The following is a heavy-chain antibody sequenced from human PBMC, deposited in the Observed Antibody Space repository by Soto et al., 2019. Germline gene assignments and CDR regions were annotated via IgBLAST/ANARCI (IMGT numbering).Heavy chain of an antibody. Sequence: QVQLQESGPGLVQPSQTLSLTCTVSGGSISSGGYYWSWIRQHPGTGLEWIGHISYSGSTYYNTSLERRGTVSVDTSRDQFSLIVNSVTALVTAVYYCARGVLHWGQGTLVTVSS. J-gene: IGHJ4*01. CDR2: ISYSGST. CDR3: ARGVLH. V-gene: IGHV4-31*03. CDR1: GGSISSGGYY.